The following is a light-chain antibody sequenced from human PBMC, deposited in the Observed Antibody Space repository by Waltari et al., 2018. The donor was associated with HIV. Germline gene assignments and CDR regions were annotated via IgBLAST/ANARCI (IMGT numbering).Light chain of an antibody. Sequence: QSALTQPRSMSGSPGQSVTISCTGTSSDVGGYNYVSWYQQHPGKAPKLMIFYVNKRPSGVPDRFSGSKSGNTSSLSISGLQAEDEADYYCCSYADKYTWVFGGGTKLAVL. J-gene: IGLJ3*02. CDR3: CSYADKYTWV. CDR2: YVN. CDR1: SSDVGGYNY. V-gene: IGLV2-11*01.